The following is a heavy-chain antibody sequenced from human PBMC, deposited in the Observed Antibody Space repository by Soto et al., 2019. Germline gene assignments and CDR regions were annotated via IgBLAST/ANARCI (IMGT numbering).Heavy chain of an antibody. Sequence: PSETLSLTCSVSGDSISGYYWNWFRQPPGKGLEWLAYFFYGGSSNYNPSLKSRVTISVDASKNQLSLNLNSVTPADTAVYYCARETTILRGVFDPWGQGTLVTVSS. CDR2: FFYGGSS. CDR1: GDSISGYY. D-gene: IGHD3-10*01. J-gene: IGHJ5*02. V-gene: IGHV4-59*01. CDR3: ARETTILRGVFDP.